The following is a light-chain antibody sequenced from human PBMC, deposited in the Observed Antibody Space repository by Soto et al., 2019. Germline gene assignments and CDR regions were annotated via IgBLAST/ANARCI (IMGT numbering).Light chain of an antibody. CDR3: QHYDGSPRT. J-gene: IGKJ2*01. CDR2: GVF. CDR1: QSVNSNY. V-gene: IGKV3-20*01. Sequence: ETVLTQSPGTVSLSPGERATLSCRTSQSVNSNYLAWYQQKPGQAPRLLIYGVFNRATGIPDRFSGSGSGTDFTLTFSGLEPEDSAVYYCQHYDGSPRTFGQGTKLEIK.